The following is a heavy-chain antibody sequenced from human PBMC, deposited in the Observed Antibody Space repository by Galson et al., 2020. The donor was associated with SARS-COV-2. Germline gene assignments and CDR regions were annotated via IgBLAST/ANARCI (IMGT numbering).Heavy chain of an antibody. CDR3: ARNGAFHYDILTGYIYYYYMDV. V-gene: IGHV3-30-3*01. Sequence: GESLKISCSASGFTFSSYAMHWVRQAPGKGLEWVAVISYDGSNKYYADSVKGRFTISRDNSKNTLYLQMNSLRAEDTAVYYCARNGAFHYDILTGYIYYYYMDVWGKGTTVTVSS. CDR2: ISYDGSNK. J-gene: IGHJ6*03. CDR1: GFTFSSYA. D-gene: IGHD3-9*01.